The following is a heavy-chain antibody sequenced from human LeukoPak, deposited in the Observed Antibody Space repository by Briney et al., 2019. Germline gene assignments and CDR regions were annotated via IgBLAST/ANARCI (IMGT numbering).Heavy chain of an antibody. Sequence: PSETLSLTCTVSGGSISPYVWSWIRQPPGKGLEWIEYISYTGSTNYNPSLKSRVTISVDTSKNQFSLQLTSVTAADTAVYYCARDDYRGVTNFDPWGQGTLVTVSS. J-gene: IGHJ5*02. CDR3: ARDDYRGVTNFDP. V-gene: IGHV4-59*01. CDR2: ISYTGST. CDR1: GGSISPYV. D-gene: IGHD3-10*01.